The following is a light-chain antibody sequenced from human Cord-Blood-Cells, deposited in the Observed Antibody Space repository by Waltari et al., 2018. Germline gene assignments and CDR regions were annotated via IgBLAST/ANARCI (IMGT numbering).Light chain of an antibody. J-gene: IGKJ5*01. V-gene: IGKV1-39*01. CDR2: AAS. CDR3: QQSYSTPPT. Sequence: QMTQSPSSLSASVGDRVTITCRASQSISSYLNWYQQKPGKAPKLLIYAASSLQSGVPSRFSGSGSGTDFTLTISSLQPEDFATYYCQQSYSTPPTLGQGTRLEIK. CDR1: QSISSY.